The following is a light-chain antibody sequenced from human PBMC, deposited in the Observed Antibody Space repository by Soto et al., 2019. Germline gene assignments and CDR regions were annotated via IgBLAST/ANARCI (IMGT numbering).Light chain of an antibody. J-gene: IGLJ1*01. CDR2: DVS. Sequence: QSALTQPASVSGSPGQSITISCTGTSSDVGGYEYVSWYQQHPGKAPKRIIYDVSDRPSGVSNRFSGSESGNTASLAISGLQAEDEADYYCSSYTTSSPLGVFGTGTKLTVL. V-gene: IGLV2-14*03. CDR3: SSYTTSSPLGV. CDR1: SSDVGGYEY.